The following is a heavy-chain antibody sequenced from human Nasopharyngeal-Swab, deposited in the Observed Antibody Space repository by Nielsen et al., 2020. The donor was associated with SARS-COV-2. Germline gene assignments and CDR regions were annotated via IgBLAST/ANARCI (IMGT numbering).Heavy chain of an antibody. Sequence: WIRQPPGKGLEWIGYIYHSGSTYYNPSLKSRVTISVDTSKNQFSLKLSSVTAADTAVYYCARGGAARPGFDYWGQGTLVTVSS. CDR3: ARGGAARPGFDY. V-gene: IGHV4-31*02. J-gene: IGHJ4*02. CDR2: IYHSGST. D-gene: IGHD6-6*01.